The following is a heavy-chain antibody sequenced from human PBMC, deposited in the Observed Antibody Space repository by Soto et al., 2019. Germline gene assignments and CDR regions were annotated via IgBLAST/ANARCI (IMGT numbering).Heavy chain of an antibody. Sequence: ASVKVSCKASGGTFSSYAISWVRQAPGQGLEWMGGIIPILGIANYAQKFQGRVTITADKSTSTAYMELSSLRSEDTAVYYCASRREYDSSGYYLDYWGQGTLVTVSS. D-gene: IGHD3-22*01. CDR3: ASRREYDSSGYYLDY. J-gene: IGHJ4*02. CDR2: IIPILGIA. CDR1: GGTFSSYA. V-gene: IGHV1-69*10.